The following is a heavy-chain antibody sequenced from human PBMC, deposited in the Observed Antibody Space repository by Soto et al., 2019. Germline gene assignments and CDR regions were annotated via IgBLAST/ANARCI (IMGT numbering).Heavy chain of an antibody. CDR3: TREGSAPYYYYGMDA. CDR2: INTHNGNT. J-gene: IGHJ6*02. Sequence: ASVKVSCKASGHTFTTYGISWVRQAPGQGLEWMGWINTHNGNTNYAQNLQGRVIMTADTSTSTAYMELRSLRSDDTAVYYCTREGSAPYYYYGMDAWGQGTTVTVSS. V-gene: IGHV1-18*01. CDR1: GHTFTTYG. D-gene: IGHD3-10*01.